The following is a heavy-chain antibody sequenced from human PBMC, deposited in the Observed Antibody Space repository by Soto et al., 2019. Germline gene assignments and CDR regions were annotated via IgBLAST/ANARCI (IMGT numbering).Heavy chain of an antibody. V-gene: IGHV4-4*07. Sequence: QVQLQESGPGLMRPLETLSLTCKVSGGSITSYRWSWIRQSAGKGLEWIGRINTSGNTHYNPSLKSRVTVSIDTSQNQFFLTVTSVTAADSAVYYCARESGDNWDYEAYWGQGTPVTVSS. CDR1: GGSITSYR. D-gene: IGHD1-7*01. CDR3: ARESGDNWDYEAY. CDR2: INTSGNT. J-gene: IGHJ4*02.